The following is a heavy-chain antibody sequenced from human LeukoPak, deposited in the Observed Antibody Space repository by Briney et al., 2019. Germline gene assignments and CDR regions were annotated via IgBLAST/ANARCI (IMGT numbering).Heavy chain of an antibody. Sequence: ASVKVSCKASGYTFTSYGISWVRQAPGQGLEWMGWISAYNGNTSYAQKLQGRVTMTTETSTSIAYMELRSLRSDDTAVYYCARDWAEGSYGPDYWGQGTLVTVSS. V-gene: IGHV1-18*01. CDR2: ISAYNGNT. CDR3: ARDWAEGSYGPDY. J-gene: IGHJ4*02. CDR1: GYTFTSYG. D-gene: IGHD5-18*01.